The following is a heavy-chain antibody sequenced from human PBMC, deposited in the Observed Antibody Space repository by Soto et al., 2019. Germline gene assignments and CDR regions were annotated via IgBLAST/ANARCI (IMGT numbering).Heavy chain of an antibody. CDR2: VTPTVSMS. Sequence: QVQLVQSGAEVKRPGSSVKVSCKASGDTFNFYSINWVRQAPGLGLEWMGRVTPTVSMSNYAQKFQGRVTXTXEXXTSTAYMELSSLRSEDTAIYYCARSYGSGSRAFAYWGQGALVTVSS. CDR1: GDTFNFYS. J-gene: IGHJ4*02. CDR3: ARSYGSGSRAFAY. D-gene: IGHD3-10*01. V-gene: IGHV1-69*02.